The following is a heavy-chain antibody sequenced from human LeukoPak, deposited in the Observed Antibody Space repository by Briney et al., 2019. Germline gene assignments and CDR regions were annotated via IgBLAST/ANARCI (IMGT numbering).Heavy chain of an antibody. D-gene: IGHD2-15*01. CDR1: GGSISGGGYS. V-gene: IGHV4-30-2*01. CDR3: ARGRIGGNY. J-gene: IGHJ4*02. Sequence: SQTLSLTCAVSGGSISGGGYSWGWIRQPPGKGLEWIGYMSDSGSSYYNPSLKSRVTISVDTSKNQFSLKLTSVTAADTAVFYCARGRIGGNYWGQGTLVTVSS. CDR2: MSDSGSS.